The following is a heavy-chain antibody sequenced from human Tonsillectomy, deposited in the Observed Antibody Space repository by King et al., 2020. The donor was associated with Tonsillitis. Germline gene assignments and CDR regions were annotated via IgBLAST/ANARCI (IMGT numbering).Heavy chain of an antibody. J-gene: IGHJ4*02. CDR2: INNSGST. CDR3: ARVVREAAGTIYFTDH. Sequence: VQLQQWGAGLLKPSETLSLTCAVYGGSFTDYYWSWIRQPPGKGLEWIGEINNSGSTNYNPSLKSRVTVSVDTSKNQFSLKLSSVSAADTAVYYCARVVREAAGTIYFTDHWGQGTLVTVSS. CDR1: GGSFTDYY. D-gene: IGHD6-13*01. V-gene: IGHV4-34*01.